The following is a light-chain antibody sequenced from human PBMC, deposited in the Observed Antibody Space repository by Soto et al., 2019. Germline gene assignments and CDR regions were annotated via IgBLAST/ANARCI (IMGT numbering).Light chain of an antibody. J-gene: IGLJ1*01. Sequence: SVLPQAASGSGSPGQSIAISCTGTSSDVGNYNYVSWYQQHPGKAPKLMIHDVSNRPSGVSDRFSGSKSGNTASLTISGLQAEDEADYYCSSYTSSNTYVFGTGTKVTVL. CDR3: SSYTSSNTYV. V-gene: IGLV2-14*01. CDR2: DVS. CDR1: SSDVGNYNY.